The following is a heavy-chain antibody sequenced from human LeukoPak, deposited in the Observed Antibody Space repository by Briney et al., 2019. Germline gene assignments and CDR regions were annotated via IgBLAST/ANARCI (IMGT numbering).Heavy chain of an antibody. CDR1: GGTFSSYA. CDR2: IIPILGIA. D-gene: IGHD3-3*01. CDR3: ARGVVLGAYYSFWSGSYFFDS. Sequence: ASVKVSCKASGGTFSSYAISWVRQAPGQGLEWMGRIIPILGIANYAQKFQGRVTITADKSTSTAYMELSSLRSEDTAVYYCARGVVLGAYYSFWSGSYFFDSWGQGTLVTVSS. J-gene: IGHJ4*02. V-gene: IGHV1-69*04.